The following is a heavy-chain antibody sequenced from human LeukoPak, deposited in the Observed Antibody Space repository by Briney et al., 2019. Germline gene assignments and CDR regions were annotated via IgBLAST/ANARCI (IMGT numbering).Heavy chain of an antibody. CDR3: ARGSFGYGDYDY. D-gene: IGHD4-17*01. CDR2: INTGNGDT. J-gene: IGHJ4*02. CDR1: GGTFSSYA. V-gene: IGHV1-3*04. Sequence: ASVKASCKASGGTFSSYAISWVRQAPGQGLEWMGWINTGNGDTRYSQKFQGRVTITRDTSASTVYMELSSLRSEDTAVFYCARGSFGYGDYDYWGQGILVIVSS.